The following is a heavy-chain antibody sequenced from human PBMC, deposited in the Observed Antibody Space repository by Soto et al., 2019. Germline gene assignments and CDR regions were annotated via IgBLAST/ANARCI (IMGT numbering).Heavy chain of an antibody. D-gene: IGHD6-19*01. CDR1: GDSVSSNSAA. J-gene: IGHJ6*02. CDR3: ARDLSMRYSSGWSYSYYGIDV. V-gene: IGHV6-1*01. Sequence: SQTLSLTCAISGDSVSSNSAAWNWIRQSPSRGLEWLGRTYYRSKWYNDYAVSVKSRITINPVTSKNQLSMQLNSVTPEDTAVYYCARDLSMRYSSGWSYSYYGIDVWGQGTTVTVSS. CDR2: TYYRSKWYN.